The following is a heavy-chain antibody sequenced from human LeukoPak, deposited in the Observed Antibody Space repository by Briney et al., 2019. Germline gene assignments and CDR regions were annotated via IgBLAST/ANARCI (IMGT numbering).Heavy chain of an antibody. J-gene: IGHJ4*02. CDR2: IYYSGST. CDR3: ARHRPVGALPARFDY. D-gene: IGHD1-26*01. V-gene: IGHV4-59*08. Sequence: SETLSLTCTVSGGSISSYYWSWIRQPPGKGLEWIGYIYYSGSTNYNPSLKSRVTISVDTSKNQFSLKLSSVTAADTAVYYCARHRPVGALPARFDYWGQGTLVTVSS. CDR1: GGSISSYY.